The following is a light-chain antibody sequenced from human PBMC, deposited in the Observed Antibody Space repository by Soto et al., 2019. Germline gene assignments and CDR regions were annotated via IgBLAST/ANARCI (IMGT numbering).Light chain of an antibody. J-gene: IGLJ1*01. CDR3: SSYGSSGTSV. Sequence: QSVLTQPASMSGSPGQSITISCTGTSSDVGSYNLVSWYQQFPDKAPKLIIYDGSERPSGVSYRFSGSKSGNTASLIISGLQAEDEAYYYCSSYGSSGTSVFGTGTKVTVL. CDR1: SSDVGSYNL. CDR2: DGS. V-gene: IGLV2-14*02.